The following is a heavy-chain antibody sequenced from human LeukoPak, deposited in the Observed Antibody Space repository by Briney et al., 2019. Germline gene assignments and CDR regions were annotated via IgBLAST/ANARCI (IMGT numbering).Heavy chain of an antibody. CDR3: ARDRGSSWEFDY. D-gene: IGHD6-13*01. V-gene: IGHV3-33*01. CDR2: IWYDGSNE. J-gene: IGHJ4*02. CDR1: GFTFSSYG. Sequence: PGRSLRLSCAASGFTFSSYGMHWVRQAPGKGLECVAVIWYDGSNEYYADSVKGRFTISRDNSKNTLYLQMNSLSADDTAVYYCARDRGSSWEFDYWGQGTLVTVSS.